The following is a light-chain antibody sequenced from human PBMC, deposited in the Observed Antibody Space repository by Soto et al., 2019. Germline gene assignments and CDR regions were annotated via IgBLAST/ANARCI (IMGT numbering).Light chain of an antibody. CDR1: QSINTY. CDR2: AAS. CDR3: QQNYSPPPT. V-gene: IGKV1-39*01. J-gene: IGKJ1*01. Sequence: IQMTQSPSSLSASVGDRVTITCRASQSINTYLNWYQQKPGKAPKLLIYAASSVQSGVPSRFSGSGSGTDFTLTINSLQSEDFATYYCQQNYSPPPTFGQGTKVEIK.